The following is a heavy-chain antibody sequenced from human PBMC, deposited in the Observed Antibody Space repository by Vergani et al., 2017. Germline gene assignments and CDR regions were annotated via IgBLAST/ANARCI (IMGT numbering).Heavy chain of an antibody. J-gene: IGHJ4*02. D-gene: IGHD2-2*02. Sequence: QVQLQESGPGLVKPPGTLSLTCAVSGDSISSNNCWTWVRQPPGKGLEWIGEICHTEDTKYSPALKSRVTVAVDESRNLFSLRLNPVTAAGPAVYYCATIGYRRWGYYFDYWGQGILVTVSS. V-gene: IGHV4-4*03. CDR1: GDSISSNNC. CDR3: ATIGYRRWGYYFDY. CDR2: ICHTEDT.